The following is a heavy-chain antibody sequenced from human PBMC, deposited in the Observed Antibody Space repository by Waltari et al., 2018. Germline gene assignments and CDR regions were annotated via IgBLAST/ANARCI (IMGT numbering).Heavy chain of an antibody. CDR2: INPSGGST. J-gene: IGHJ6*02. CDR1: EYTFASSY. CDR3: ATDTGALWMDV. V-gene: IGHV1-46*01. Sequence: QVQLVQSGAEVKKPGASVKISCKTSEYTFASSYVHWVRQAPGQGLEWMGRINPSGGSTIYAHRFQGRVTMTRDTSTSTVYMELSSLKSEDTAVYYCATDTGALWMDVWGQGTTVTVSS. D-gene: IGHD2-21*01.